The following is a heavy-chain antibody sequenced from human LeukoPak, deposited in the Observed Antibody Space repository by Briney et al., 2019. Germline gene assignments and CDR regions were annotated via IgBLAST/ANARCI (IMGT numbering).Heavy chain of an antibody. CDR1: SGSISRSSYY. J-gene: IGHJ4*02. Sequence: PSETLSLTCRVSSGSISRSSYYRGWIRQSPGKGLEWIGSIIHSGSTNYNPSLKSRVTISLDTSENQFSLRLSSVTAADTAVYYCAREKRGAAGSLIWVLSYFDYWGQGTPVTVSS. V-gene: IGHV4-39*07. CDR3: AREKRGAAGSLIWVLSYFDY. CDR2: IIHSGST. D-gene: IGHD6-13*01.